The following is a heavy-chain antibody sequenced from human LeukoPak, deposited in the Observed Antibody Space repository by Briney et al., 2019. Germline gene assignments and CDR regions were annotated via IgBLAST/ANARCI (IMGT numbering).Heavy chain of an antibody. CDR2: IYYSGTT. CDR3: ARNPDTTMIVDV. V-gene: IGHV4-31*03. Sequence: SQTLSLTCTVSGGSISSGGSYWSWIRQHPGKGLEWIGYIYYSGTTYYNPSLRSRVTISVDTSKTQFSLKLNSVTAADTAVYYCARNPDTTMIVDVWGQGTLVTVSS. D-gene: IGHD3-22*01. J-gene: IGHJ4*02. CDR1: GGSISSGGSY.